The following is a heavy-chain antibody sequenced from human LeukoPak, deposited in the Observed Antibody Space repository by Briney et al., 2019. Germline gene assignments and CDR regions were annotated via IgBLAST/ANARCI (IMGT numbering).Heavy chain of an antibody. CDR3: ARDSRYRSTEIDAFDI. V-gene: IGHV4-59*01. Sequence: SETLSLTCAVYGGSFSGYYWSWIRQPPGKGLEWIGYIYYSGSTNYNPSLKSRVTISVDTSKNQFSLKLSSVTAADTAVYYCARDSRYRSTEIDAFDIWGQGTMVTVSS. D-gene: IGHD1-26*01. CDR2: IYYSGST. CDR1: GGSFSGYY. J-gene: IGHJ3*02.